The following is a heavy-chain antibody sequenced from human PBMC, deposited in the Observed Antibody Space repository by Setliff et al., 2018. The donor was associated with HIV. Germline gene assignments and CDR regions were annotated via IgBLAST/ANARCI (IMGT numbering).Heavy chain of an antibody. CDR2: ISSSGSTI. Sequence: LRLSCAASGFTFSSYEMNWVRQAPGKGLEWVSYISSSGSTIHYADSVKGRFTISRDNAKNSLYLQMNSLRAEDTAVYYCARDQGNYVPLGYYYGMDVWGQGTTVTVSS. CDR3: ARDQGNYVPLGYYYGMDV. V-gene: IGHV3-48*03. CDR1: GFTFSSYE. J-gene: IGHJ6*02. D-gene: IGHD1-7*01.